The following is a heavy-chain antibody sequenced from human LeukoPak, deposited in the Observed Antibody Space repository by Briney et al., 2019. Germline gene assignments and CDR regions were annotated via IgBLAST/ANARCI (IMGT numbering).Heavy chain of an antibody. CDR3: AKDSSSGYYYSGMDV. D-gene: IGHD3-22*01. CDR2: ISSSGSTI. CDR1: GFTFSDYY. V-gene: IGHV3-11*01. J-gene: IGHJ6*02. Sequence: GGSLRLSCAASGFTFSDYYMSWIRQAPGKGLEWVSYISSSGSTIYYADSVKGRFTISRDNSKNTLYLQMNSLRAEDTAIYYCAKDSSSGYYYSGMDVWGQGTTVTVSS.